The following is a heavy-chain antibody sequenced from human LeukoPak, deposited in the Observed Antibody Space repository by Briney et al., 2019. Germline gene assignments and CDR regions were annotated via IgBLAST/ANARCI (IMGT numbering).Heavy chain of an antibody. D-gene: IGHD4-23*01. Sequence: GESLKISCKASGYSFIAYWIGWVRQMPGKGLEWMGIIYPGDSDTRYSPSFQGQVNISADKSLRTAYLQWSSLRPSVTARYYCTVPECEGGKRGIFDIWGQGTMVSVSS. J-gene: IGHJ3*02. CDR2: IYPGDSDT. CDR3: TVPECEGGKRGIFDI. V-gene: IGHV5-51*01. CDR1: GYSFIAYW.